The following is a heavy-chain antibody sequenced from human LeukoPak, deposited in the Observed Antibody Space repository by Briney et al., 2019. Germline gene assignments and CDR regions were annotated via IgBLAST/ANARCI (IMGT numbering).Heavy chain of an antibody. Sequence: ASVKVSCKASGYTFTGYYIHWVRQAPGQGLEWMGWINPTHGGTNFAQKFQGRVTMTRDTSIGTAYMELSRLRSDDTAMYYCAIVTTADGYWGQGTPLTVSS. CDR3: AIVTTADGY. CDR1: GYTFTGYY. CDR2: INPTHGGT. J-gene: IGHJ4*02. V-gene: IGHV1-2*02. D-gene: IGHD4-17*01.